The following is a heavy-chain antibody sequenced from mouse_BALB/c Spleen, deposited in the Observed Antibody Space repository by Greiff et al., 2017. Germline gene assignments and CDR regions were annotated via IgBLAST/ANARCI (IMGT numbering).Heavy chain of an antibody. J-gene: IGHJ2*01. V-gene: IGHV2-9*02. D-gene: IGHD1-1*01. CDR3: AREDYGSSLDY. CDR2: IWAGGST. CDR1: GVSLTSSG. Sequence: VHLKQSGPGLVAPPQSLSIPCTVPGVSLTSSGVPWVRPPPGKGLEWLGVIWAGGSTNYNSALMSRLSISKDNSKSQVFLKMNSLQTDDTAMYYCAREDYGSSLDYWGQGTTLTVSS.